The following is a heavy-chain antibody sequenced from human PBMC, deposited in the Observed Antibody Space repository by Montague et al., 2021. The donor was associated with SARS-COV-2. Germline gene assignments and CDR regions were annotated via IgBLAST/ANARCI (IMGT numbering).Heavy chain of an antibody. D-gene: IGHD2/OR15-2a*01. CDR1: GDSITPYGDSIGGYF. Sequence: SETLSLTCSVSGDSITPYGDSIGGYFWSWIRQPAGKGLEWIGRIYANGNFDYNPSINSRVSMSMDTSKQEFSMRLISVTAADTAVYYCARDAYYFGPGRETPGAFDPWGQGILVTVSS. CDR2: IYANGNF. CDR3: ARDAYYFGPGRETPGAFDP. J-gene: IGHJ5*02. V-gene: IGHV4-4*07.